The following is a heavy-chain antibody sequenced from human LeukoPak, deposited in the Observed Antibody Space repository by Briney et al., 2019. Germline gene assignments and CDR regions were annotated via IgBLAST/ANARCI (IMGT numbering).Heavy chain of an antibody. CDR3: AKVRSRGDQTDAFDI. Sequence: PGGSLRLSCAASGFIFSSYEMNWVRQAPGEGLEWVAVISYDGSNKYYADSVKGRFTISRDNSKNTLYLQMNSLRAEDTAVYYCAKVRSRGDQTDAFDIWGQGTMVTVSS. V-gene: IGHV3-30*18. J-gene: IGHJ3*02. CDR2: ISYDGSNK. D-gene: IGHD4-17*01. CDR1: GFIFSSYE.